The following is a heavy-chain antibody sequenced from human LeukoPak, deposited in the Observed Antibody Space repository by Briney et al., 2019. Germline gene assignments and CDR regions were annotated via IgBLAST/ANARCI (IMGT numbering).Heavy chain of an antibody. J-gene: IGHJ4*02. CDR2: ILYSGNT. Sequence: SETLSLTCTVSGGSVNKGPHYWGWIRQPPGKGLEWIGSILYSGNTYYNASLKSRVTISVDTSKNQFSLRLSSVTAADRAVYYCARHEGSYFDKSGYTIEYWGQGIVVTVSS. D-gene: IGHD3-22*01. CDR1: GGSVNKGPHY. V-gene: IGHV4-39*01. CDR3: ARHEGSYFDKSGYTIEY.